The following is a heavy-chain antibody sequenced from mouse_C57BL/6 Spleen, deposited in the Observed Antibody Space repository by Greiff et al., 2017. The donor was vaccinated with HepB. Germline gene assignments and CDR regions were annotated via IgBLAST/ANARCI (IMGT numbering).Heavy chain of an antibody. CDR1: GFTFSDYG. J-gene: IGHJ3*01. CDR3: ARASGPAWFAY. CDR2: ISSGSSTI. D-gene: IGHD3-2*02. Sequence: DVMLVESGGGLVKPGGSLKLSCAASGFTFSDYGMHWVRQAPEKGLEWVAYISSGSSTIYYADTVKGRFTISRDNAKNTLFLQMTSLRSEDTAMYYCARASGPAWFAYWGQGTLVTVSA. V-gene: IGHV5-17*01.